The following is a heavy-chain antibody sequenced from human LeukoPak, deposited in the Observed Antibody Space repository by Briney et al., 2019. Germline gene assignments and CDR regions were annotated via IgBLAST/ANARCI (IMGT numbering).Heavy chain of an antibody. J-gene: IGHJ6*03. CDR2: IWYDGSNK. CDR3: ARADCSGGSCYSSYFYYYYYMDV. Sequence: PGRSLRLSCAASGFTFSSYGMHWVRQAPGKGLEWVAVIWYDGSNKYYADSVKGRFTISRDNSKNTLYLQMNSLRAEDTAVYYCARADCSGGSCYSSYFYYYYYMDVWGKGTTVTVSS. V-gene: IGHV3-33*01. CDR1: GFTFSSYG. D-gene: IGHD2-15*01.